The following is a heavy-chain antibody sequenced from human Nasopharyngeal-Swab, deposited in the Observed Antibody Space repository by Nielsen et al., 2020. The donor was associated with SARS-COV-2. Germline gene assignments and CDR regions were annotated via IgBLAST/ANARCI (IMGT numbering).Heavy chain of an antibody. Sequence: WVRQAPGQGLEGMGGIIPILGTANYAQKFQGRVTITADESTRTAYMELSSLRSEDTAMYYCAREGAHYYDSSGYFSHDYWGQGTLVTVSS. CDR3: AREGAHYYDSSGYFSHDY. CDR2: IIPILGTA. D-gene: IGHD3-22*01. V-gene: IGHV1-69*01. J-gene: IGHJ4*02.